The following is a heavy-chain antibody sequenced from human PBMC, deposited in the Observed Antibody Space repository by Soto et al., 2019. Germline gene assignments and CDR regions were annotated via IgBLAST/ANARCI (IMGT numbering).Heavy chain of an antibody. V-gene: IGHV1-18*01. J-gene: IGHJ4*02. Sequence: GASVKVSCKASGYTFTSYGISWVRQAPGQGLEWMGWISAYNGNTNYAQKLQGRVTMTTDTSTSTGYMELRSLRSDDTAVYYCARVVRHGDYGLYYFDYWGQGTLVTVSS. D-gene: IGHD4-17*01. CDR1: GYTFTSYG. CDR3: ARVVRHGDYGLYYFDY. CDR2: ISAYNGNT.